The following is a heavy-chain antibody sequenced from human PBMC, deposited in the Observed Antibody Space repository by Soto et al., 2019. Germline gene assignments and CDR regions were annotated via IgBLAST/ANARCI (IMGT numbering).Heavy chain of an antibody. D-gene: IGHD2-21*01. J-gene: IGHJ4*02. CDR2: IHAGNGNA. CDR3: ARETFSVPTYSCDS. V-gene: IGHV1-3*01. Sequence: QVQLVQSGAEVKKPGASVKVSCKTSGYTFMTYAIHWVRQAPGQSLEWMGWIHAGNGNAKYSQKFQGRVTITRDTSANTVYMELSSLRSEDTAVYYCARETFSVPTYSCDSWGQGTLVTVSS. CDR1: GYTFMTYA.